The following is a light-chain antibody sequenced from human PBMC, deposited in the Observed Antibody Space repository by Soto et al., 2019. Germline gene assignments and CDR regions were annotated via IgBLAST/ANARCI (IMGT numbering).Light chain of an antibody. J-gene: IGKJ4*01. V-gene: IGKV3-11*01. CDR2: DAS. CDR1: QSVSSY. CDR3: QQRSSWPLT. Sequence: ETVLTQSPATLSLPPGERAILSCRASQSVSSYLAWYQQKPGQAPRLLISDASNRATGIPARFSGSGSGTDFTRTISSLEPEDFAVYYCQQRSSWPLTFGGGTKVEIK.